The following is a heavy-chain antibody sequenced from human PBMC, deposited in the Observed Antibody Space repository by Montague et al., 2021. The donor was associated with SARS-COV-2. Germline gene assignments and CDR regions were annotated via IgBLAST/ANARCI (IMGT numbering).Heavy chain of an antibody. CDR3: ARDAGGNFPTSFDY. J-gene: IGHJ4*02. D-gene: IGHD4-23*01. Sequence: SLRLSCAASGFTVSSNYMSWVRQAPGKGLEWVSVIYSGGSTYYADSVKGRFTISRDNSKNTLYLQMNSLRAEDTAVYYCARDAGGNFPTSFDYWGQETLVTVSS. V-gene: IGHV3-53*01. CDR1: GFTVSSNY. CDR2: IYSGGST.